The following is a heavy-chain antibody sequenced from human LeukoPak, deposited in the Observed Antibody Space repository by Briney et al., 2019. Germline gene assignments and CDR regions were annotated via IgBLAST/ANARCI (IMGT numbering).Heavy chain of an antibody. CDR3: ARDSIYCTNGVCHDPFDY. J-gene: IGHJ4*02. V-gene: IGHV1-18*01. CDR1: GYTFTSYG. Sequence: ASVKVSCKASGYTFTSYGISWVRQAPGQGLEWRGWISAYNGNTNYAQKLQGRVTMTTDTSTSTAYMELRSLRSDDTAVYYCARDSIYCTNGVCHDPFDYWGQGTLVTVSS. CDR2: ISAYNGNT. D-gene: IGHD2-8*01.